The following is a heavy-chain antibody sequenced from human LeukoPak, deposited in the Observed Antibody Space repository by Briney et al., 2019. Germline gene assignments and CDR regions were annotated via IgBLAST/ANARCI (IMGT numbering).Heavy chain of an antibody. Sequence: GRSLRLSCAASGFTFDDYAMHWVRQAPGKGLEWVSGISWNSGSIGYADSVKGRFTISRDNAKNSLYLQMNSLRAEDTAVYYCARGAGYRENYYYYYMDVWGKGTTVTVSS. CDR3: ARGAGYRENYYYYYMDV. CDR1: GFTFDDYA. J-gene: IGHJ6*03. CDR2: ISWNSGSI. V-gene: IGHV3-9*01. D-gene: IGHD2-15*01.